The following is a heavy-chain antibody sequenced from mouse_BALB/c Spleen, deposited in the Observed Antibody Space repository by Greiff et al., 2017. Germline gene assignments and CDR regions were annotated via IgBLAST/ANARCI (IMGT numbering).Heavy chain of an antibody. D-gene: IGHD1-1*02. CDR1: GYTFTSYW. J-gene: IGHJ4*01. CDR2: IFPGTGTT. V-gene: IGHV1S132*01. CDR3: ARCGWSLHDYYAMDY. Sequence: LQESGAELVKPGASVKLSCKTSGYTFTSYWIQWVKQRPGQGLGWIGEIFPGTGTTYYTEKFKGKATLTIDTSSNTVYMQLSSLTSEDSAVYVSARCGWSLHDYYAMDYWGQGTSVTVSS.